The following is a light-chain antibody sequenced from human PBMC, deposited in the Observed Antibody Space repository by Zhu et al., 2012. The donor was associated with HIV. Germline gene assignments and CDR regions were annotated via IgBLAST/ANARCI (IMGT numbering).Light chain of an antibody. CDR1: ESVSSSF. Sequence: VLTQSPGTLSLSPGESATLSCRASESVSSSFLAWYQQKPGQAPRLLIYGTSTRAIGIPDRFSGSGSGTDFSLTITSLEPEDFAVYYCHQYGSSPLTFGGGTKVDIK. V-gene: IGKV3-20*01. CDR3: HQYGSSPLT. CDR2: GTS. J-gene: IGKJ4*01.